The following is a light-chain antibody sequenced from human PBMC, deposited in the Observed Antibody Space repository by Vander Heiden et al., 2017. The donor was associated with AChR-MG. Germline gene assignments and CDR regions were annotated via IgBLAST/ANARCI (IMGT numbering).Light chain of an antibody. CDR3: AAWDDVVRGVL. Sequence: QPVLTQPPSTSGTPGQRVIISCSGNSSNIGKSYVCWYQQVPGTAPKVLIYNNDHRPSGVPDRFSGSKSGTSASLAIVGLRSEDEADYYCAAWDDVVRGVLFGGGTKVTVI. CDR2: NND. CDR1: SSNIGKSY. V-gene: IGLV1-47*02. J-gene: IGLJ2*01.